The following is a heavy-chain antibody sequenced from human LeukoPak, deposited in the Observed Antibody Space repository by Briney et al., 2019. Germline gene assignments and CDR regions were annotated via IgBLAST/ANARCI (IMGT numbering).Heavy chain of an antibody. D-gene: IGHD6-6*01. J-gene: IGHJ4*02. CDR2: IYNSGNT. CDR1: GGYISSHY. CDR3: ARDQRIAAIDY. Sequence: SETLSLTCSVSGGYISSHYWSWIRQPPGKGLEWIGYIYNSGNTNYNPSLQSRVTISVDTSTNQFSLKLSSVTAADTAVYYCARDQRIAAIDYWGQGTLVTVSS. V-gene: IGHV4-59*11.